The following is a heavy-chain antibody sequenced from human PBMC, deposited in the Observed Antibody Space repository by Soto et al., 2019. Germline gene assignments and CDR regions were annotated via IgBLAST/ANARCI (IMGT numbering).Heavy chain of an antibody. V-gene: IGHV4-61*01. CDR1: GDSVISATYY. CDR3: ARVLPGIAAAYDAFDV. Sequence: SETLSLTCTVSGDSVISATYYWSWIRQPPGKGLEWIGYIYYDGGTTYNSSLKSRVTISTDTSRSQLSLQLTSATPADTAVYYCARVLPGIAAAYDAFDVGGQGTMVTVS. J-gene: IGHJ3*01. CDR2: IYYDGGT. D-gene: IGHD6-13*01.